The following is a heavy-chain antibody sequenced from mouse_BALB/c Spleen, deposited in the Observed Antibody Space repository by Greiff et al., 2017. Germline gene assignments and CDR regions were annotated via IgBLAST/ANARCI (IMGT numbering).Heavy chain of an antibody. J-gene: IGHJ4*01. Sequence: EVMLVESGGGLVQPGGSLRLSCATSGFTFTDYYMSWVRQPPGKALEWLGFIRNKANGYTTEYSASVKGRFTISRDNSQSILYLQMNTLRAEDSATYYCAKGGLLRLSYAMDYWGQGTSVTVSS. CDR3: AKGGLLRLSYAMDY. CDR2: IRNKANGYTT. CDR1: GFTFTDYY. D-gene: IGHD1-2*01. V-gene: IGHV7-3*02.